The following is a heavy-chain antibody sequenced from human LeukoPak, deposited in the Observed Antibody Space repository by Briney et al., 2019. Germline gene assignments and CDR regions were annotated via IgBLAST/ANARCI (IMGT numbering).Heavy chain of an antibody. Sequence: GGSLRLSCAASGFTFSSYGMHWVRQAPGKGLEWVASIWDDGSDKYSADSVRGRFTISRDNSRNTLFLQMNSLRPEDTAVYAKDAANLLYYFDHWGQGALVTVSS. CDR3: DAANLLYYFDH. J-gene: IGHJ4*02. D-gene: IGHD2-15*01. V-gene: IGHV3-30*02. CDR1: GFTFSSYG. CDR2: IWDDGSDK.